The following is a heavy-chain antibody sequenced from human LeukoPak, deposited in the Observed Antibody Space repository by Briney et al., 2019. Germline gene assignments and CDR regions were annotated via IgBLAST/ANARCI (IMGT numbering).Heavy chain of an antibody. Sequence: ASVKVSCKASGGTFSSYAISWVRQAPGQGLEWMGWISAYNGNTNYAQKLQGRVTMTTDTSTSTAYMELRSLRSDDTAVYYCARDQEYDFWSGYYSPDYYYGMDVWGQGTTVTVSS. D-gene: IGHD3-3*01. CDR2: ISAYNGNT. V-gene: IGHV1-18*01. CDR3: ARDQEYDFWSGYYSPDYYYGMDV. CDR1: GGTFSSYA. J-gene: IGHJ6*02.